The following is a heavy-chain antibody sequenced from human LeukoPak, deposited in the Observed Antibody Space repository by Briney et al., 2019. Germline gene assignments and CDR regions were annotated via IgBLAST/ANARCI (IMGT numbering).Heavy chain of an antibody. V-gene: IGHV3-23*01. CDR2: ICSGGST. D-gene: IGHD6-19*01. CDR3: AKTTTGYSSGRFPGWPVDY. CDR1: GFTFSSYA. J-gene: IGHJ4*02. Sequence: TGGSLRLSCAASGFTFSSYAMYWVRQAPGKGLEWVSGICSGGSTHYSDSVKGRFTISRDKSKNTVYLQMNSLRAEDTAVYYCAKTTTGYSSGRFPGWPVDYWGQGTLVTVSS.